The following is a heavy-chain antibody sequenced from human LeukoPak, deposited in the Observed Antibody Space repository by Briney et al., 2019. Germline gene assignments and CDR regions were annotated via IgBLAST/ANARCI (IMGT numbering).Heavy chain of an antibody. J-gene: IGHJ6*03. Sequence: GGSLRLSCAASGFTFSSYAVHWVRQAPGKGLEYVSGIRSNGGSTYYANSVKGRFTISRDNSKNTLYLQMGSLRAEDMAVYYCARARSFLSYMDVWGKGTTVTISS. CDR2: IRSNGGST. D-gene: IGHD3-10*01. CDR1: GFTFSSYA. V-gene: IGHV3-64*01. CDR3: ARARSFLSYMDV.